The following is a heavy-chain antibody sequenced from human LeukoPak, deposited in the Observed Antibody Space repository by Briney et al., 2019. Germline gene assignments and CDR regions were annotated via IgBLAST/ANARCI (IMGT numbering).Heavy chain of an antibody. CDR1: GYIFISYW. Sequence: GESLKISCKASGYIFISYWVSWVRQMPGKGLEWMGRIDPSDSYTDYSPSFQGHVTISVDKSVTTAYLQWSSLKASDTAMYYCARYEVAGTGGWFDPWGQGTLVTVSS. D-gene: IGHD6-19*01. J-gene: IGHJ5*02. CDR2: IDPSDSYT. V-gene: IGHV5-10-1*01. CDR3: ARYEVAGTGGWFDP.